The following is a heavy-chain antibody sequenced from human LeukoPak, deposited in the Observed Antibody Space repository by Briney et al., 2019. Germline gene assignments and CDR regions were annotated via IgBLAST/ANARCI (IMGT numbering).Heavy chain of an antibody. CDR3: AREVSTVTTHYYYYYYYMDV. Sequence: SETLSLTCAVYGGSFSGYYWSWIRQPPGKGLEWIGEINHSGSTNYNPSLKSRVTISVDTSKNQFSLKLSSVTAADTAVYYCAREVSTVTTHYYYYYYYMDVWGKGTTVTVSS. CDR2: INHSGST. D-gene: IGHD4-17*01. CDR1: GGSFSGYY. J-gene: IGHJ6*03. V-gene: IGHV4-34*01.